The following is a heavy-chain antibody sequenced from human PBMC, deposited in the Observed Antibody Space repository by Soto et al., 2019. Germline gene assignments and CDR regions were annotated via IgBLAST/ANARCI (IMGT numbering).Heavy chain of an antibody. CDR3: ARSQFDYVWGTSAYFDS. CDR1: GYSFSTHW. CDR2: IYPGDSDA. J-gene: IGHJ4*02. Sequence: GESLKISCKGSGYSFSTHWVGWVRQMPGKGLEWMGIIYPGDSDARYSPSFKGQVTISVDESTTTAFLQWSSLKASDTAMYFCARSQFDYVWGTSAYFDSWGQGTLGTVAP. V-gene: IGHV5-51*01. D-gene: IGHD3-16*01.